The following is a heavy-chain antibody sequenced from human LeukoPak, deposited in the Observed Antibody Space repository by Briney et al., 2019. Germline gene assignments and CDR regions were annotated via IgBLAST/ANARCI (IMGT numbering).Heavy chain of an antibody. CDR2: ISYSGST. CDR1: GASISSYY. V-gene: IGHV4-59*12. CDR3: ARHLYDSGIDHTN. Sequence: PSETLSLTCTVSGASISSYYWDWIRQPPGKGLEWIGYISYSGSTSYNPSLKSRVTISVDTSKNQFSLSLNSVTAADTAVYYCARHLYDSGIDHTNWGQGTLVTVSP. D-gene: IGHD3-10*01. J-gene: IGHJ4*02.